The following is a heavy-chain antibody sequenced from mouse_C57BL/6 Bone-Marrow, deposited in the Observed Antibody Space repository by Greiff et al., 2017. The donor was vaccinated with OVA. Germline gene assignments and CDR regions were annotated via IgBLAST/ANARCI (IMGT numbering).Heavy chain of an antibody. CDR2: ISYDGSN. CDR1: GYSITSGYY. J-gene: IGHJ3*01. V-gene: IGHV3-6*01. CDR3: AREGSSGLFAY. Sequence: EVQVVESGPGLVKPSQSLSLTCSVTGYSITSGYYWNWIRQFPGNKLEWMGYISYDGSNNYNPSLKNRISITRDTSKNQFFLKLNSVTTEDTATYYCAREGSSGLFAYWGQGTLGTVSA. D-gene: IGHD3-2*02.